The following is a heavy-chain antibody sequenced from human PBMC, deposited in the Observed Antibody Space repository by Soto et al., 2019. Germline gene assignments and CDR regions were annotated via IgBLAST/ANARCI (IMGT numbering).Heavy chain of an antibody. Sequence: PSETLSLTCAVYGGSFSGYYWSWIRQPPGKGLEWIGEINHSGSTNYNPSLKSRVTISVDTSKNQFSLKLSSVTAADTAVYYCARISPMITFGGVVVSRAHAFDIWGQGTMVTVSS. CDR2: INHSGST. CDR1: GGSFSGYY. D-gene: IGHD3-16*02. V-gene: IGHV4-34*01. J-gene: IGHJ3*02. CDR3: ARISPMITFGGVVVSRAHAFDI.